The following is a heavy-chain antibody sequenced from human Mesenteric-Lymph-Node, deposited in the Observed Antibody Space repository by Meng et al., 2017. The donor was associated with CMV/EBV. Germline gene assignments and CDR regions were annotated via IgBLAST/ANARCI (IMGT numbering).Heavy chain of an antibody. V-gene: IGHV1-69*02. Sequence: QVQLVQSGAEVKKPGSSVKVSCKASGGTFSSYTISWVRHAPGQGLEWMGRIIPILGIANYAQKFQGRVTITADKSTSTAYMELSSLRSEDTAVYYCAGGIAAAGSRWFDPWGQGTLVTVSS. D-gene: IGHD6-13*01. CDR3: AGGIAAAGSRWFDP. CDR2: IIPILGIA. CDR1: GGTFSSYT. J-gene: IGHJ5*02.